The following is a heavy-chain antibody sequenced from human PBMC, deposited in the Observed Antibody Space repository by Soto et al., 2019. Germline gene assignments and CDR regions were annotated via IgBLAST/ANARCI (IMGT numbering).Heavy chain of an antibody. CDR3: ARDGYGRAVTTFDYYYGMDV. Sequence: PSETLSLTCTFSGCSLSSGCYYLRWIRQHPGKGLEWIGYIYYSGSTYYNPSLKSRVTISVDTSKNQFSLKLSSVTAADTAVYYCARDGYGRAVTTFDYYYGMDVWGQGTTVTVSS. J-gene: IGHJ6*02. D-gene: IGHD4-17*01. CDR1: GCSLSSGCYY. CDR2: IYYSGST. V-gene: IGHV4-31*03.